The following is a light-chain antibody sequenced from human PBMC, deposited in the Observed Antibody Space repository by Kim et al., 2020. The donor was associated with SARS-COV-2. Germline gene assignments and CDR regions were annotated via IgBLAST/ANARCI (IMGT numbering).Light chain of an antibody. CDR3: QQRSNSWT. CDR2: GAS. CDR1: QSVSDN. V-gene: IGKV3-15*01. J-gene: IGKJ1*01. Sequence: EIVMTQFPATLSVSLGERATLSCRASQSVSDNLAWYQQKPGQAPRLLIYGASTRATGIPARFSGSGSGTDFTLTISSLEPEDFAVYYCQQRSNSWTFGQGTKVEIK.